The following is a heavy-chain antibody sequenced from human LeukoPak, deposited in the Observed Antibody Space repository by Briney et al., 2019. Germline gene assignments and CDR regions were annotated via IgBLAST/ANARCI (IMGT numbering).Heavy chain of an antibody. CDR2: INQDGSGE. V-gene: IGHV3-7*01. J-gene: IGHJ4*02. CDR3: TRGDL. CDR1: GFIFSSYW. Sequence: GGPLRLSCVASGFIFSSYWMSWLRQAPGKGLEWVDNINQDGSGEYYVDSVKGRFTISRDNAKSSLSLKMNSLRDEDTAVYSCTRGDLWGQGTLVTVSS.